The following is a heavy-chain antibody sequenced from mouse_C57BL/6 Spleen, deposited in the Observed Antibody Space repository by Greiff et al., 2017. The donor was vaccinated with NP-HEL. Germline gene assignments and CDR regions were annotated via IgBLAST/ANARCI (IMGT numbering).Heavy chain of an antibody. D-gene: IGHD2-4*01. Sequence: EVQLVESGGGLVKPGGSLKLSCAASGFTFSSYAMSWVRQTPEKRLEWVATISDGGSYTYYPDNVKGRFTISRDNAKNNLYLQMSHLKSEDTAMYYCARFYYDYDWFAYWGQGTLVTVSA. CDR2: ISDGGSYT. J-gene: IGHJ3*01. CDR3: ARFYYDYDWFAY. V-gene: IGHV5-4*01. CDR1: GFTFSSYA.